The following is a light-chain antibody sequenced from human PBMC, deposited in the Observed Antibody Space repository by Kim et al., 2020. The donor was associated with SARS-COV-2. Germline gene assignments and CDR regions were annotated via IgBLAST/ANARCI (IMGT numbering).Light chain of an antibody. J-gene: IGKJ2*01. CDR3: QQYNNWPPMYT. CDR1: QSINSN. V-gene: IGKV3-15*01. Sequence: SPGERATLSCRASQSINSNVAWYQQKPGQSPRLLIYGASTRATGIPARFSGSGSGTEFTLTISSLQSEDFALYYCQQYNNWPPMYTFGQGTKLEI. CDR2: GAS.